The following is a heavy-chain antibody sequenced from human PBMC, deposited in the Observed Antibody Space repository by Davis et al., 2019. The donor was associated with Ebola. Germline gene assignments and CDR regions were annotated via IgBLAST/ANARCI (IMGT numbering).Heavy chain of an antibody. D-gene: IGHD3-3*01. CDR3: AKDIRARAFGVVLDV. V-gene: IGHV3-30*02. Sequence: GESLKISCAASGFTFSSYGMHWVRQAPGKGLEWVAFIRYDGSNKYYADSVKGRFTISRDNSKNTLYLQMNSLRAEDTAVYYCAKDIRARAFGVVLDVWGKGTTVTVSS. CDR2: IRYDGSNK. J-gene: IGHJ6*04. CDR1: GFTFSSYG.